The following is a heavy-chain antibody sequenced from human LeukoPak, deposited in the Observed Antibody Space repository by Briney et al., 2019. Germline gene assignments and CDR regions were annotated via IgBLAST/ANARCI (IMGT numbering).Heavy chain of an antibody. CDR3: AKSLGSVVVTANDY. Sequence: GGSLRLSCAASGFTFSSYAMSWVRQAPGKGLECLLAISGSGGSTYYADSVKGRFTISRDNSKNTLYLQMNSLRAEDTAIYYCAKSLGSVVVTANDYWGQGTLVTVSS. D-gene: IGHD2-21*02. CDR2: ISGSGGST. J-gene: IGHJ4*02. CDR1: GFTFSSYA. V-gene: IGHV3-23*01.